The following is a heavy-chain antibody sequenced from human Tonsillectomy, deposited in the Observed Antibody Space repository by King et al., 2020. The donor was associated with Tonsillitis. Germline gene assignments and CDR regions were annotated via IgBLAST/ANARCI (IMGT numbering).Heavy chain of an antibody. J-gene: IGHJ4*02. D-gene: IGHD3-22*01. CDR3: VRILRDHFYDRVLDY. Sequence: TLKESGPALVKPTQTLTLTCTFSGFSLSASGMYVGWIRQPPGKALEWLALIDWDGDKYYSTSLKTRLTISKDTSKNQAVLTMTNMYPVDTATYYCVRILRDHFYDRVLDYWGQGTLVTVSS. V-gene: IGHV2-70*13. CDR2: IDWDGDK. CDR1: GFSLSASGMY.